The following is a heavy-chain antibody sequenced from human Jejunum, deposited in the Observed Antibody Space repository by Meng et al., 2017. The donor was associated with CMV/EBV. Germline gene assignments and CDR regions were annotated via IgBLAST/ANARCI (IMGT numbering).Heavy chain of an antibody. CDR3: ARIAWNVAAF. J-gene: IGHJ4*02. D-gene: IGHD1-1*01. CDR1: GDSVSSNSAA. V-gene: IGHV6-1*01. Sequence: QIHLQQSGPGLVKPSQTLSLPCDISGDSVSSNSAAWNWIRQSPSRGLEWLGRTYYRSKWYNDYAASVESRITINPDTSKNQFSLQLNSVTPDDTAVYYCARIAWNVAAFWGQGTLVTVSS. CDR2: TYYRSKWYN.